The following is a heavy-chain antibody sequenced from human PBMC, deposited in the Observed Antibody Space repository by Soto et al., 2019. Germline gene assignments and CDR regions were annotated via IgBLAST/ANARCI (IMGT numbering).Heavy chain of an antibody. CDR3: AHRRRTGYSSSWYGNWFDP. CDR2: IYWNDDK. D-gene: IGHD6-13*01. J-gene: IGHJ5*02. Sequence: SVPTLVNPTQTLTLTCTFSGFSLSTSGLGVGWIRQPPGKALEWLALIYWNDDKRYSPSLKSRLTITKDTPKNQVVLTMTNMDPVDTATYYCAHRRRTGYSSSWYGNWFDPWGQGTLVTVSS. CDR1: GFSLSTSGLG. V-gene: IGHV2-5*01.